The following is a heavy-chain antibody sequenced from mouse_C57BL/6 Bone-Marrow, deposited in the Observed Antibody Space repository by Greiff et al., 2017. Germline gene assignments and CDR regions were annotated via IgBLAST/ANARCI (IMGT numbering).Heavy chain of an antibody. CDR2: IHPNSGST. D-gene: IGHD1-1*02. J-gene: IGHJ4*01. CDR1: GYTFTSYW. V-gene: IGHV1-64*01. CDR3: ASSLMDYAFDY. Sequence: VQLQQPGAELVKPGASVKLSCKASGYTFTSYWMHWVKQRPGQGLEWIGMIHPNSGSTNYNEKFKSKATLTVDKSSSTAYMQLSSLTSEDSAVYYCASSLMDYAFDYWGQGTSVTVSS.